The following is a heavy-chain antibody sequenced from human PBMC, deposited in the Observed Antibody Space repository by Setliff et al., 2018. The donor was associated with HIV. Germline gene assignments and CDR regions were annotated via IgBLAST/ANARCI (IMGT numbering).Heavy chain of an antibody. V-gene: IGHV7-4-1*02. CDR3: AREIYD. CDR2: INTNTGHP. D-gene: IGHD4-17*01. CDR1: GYTFTNYA. J-gene: IGHJ4*02. Sequence: ASVKVSCKGSGYTFTNYAINWVRQAPGQGLEWMGWINTNTGHPIYARGFAGRFVFSLDTSVNTAFLQINSLKADDTALYYCAREIYDWGQGTLVTVSS.